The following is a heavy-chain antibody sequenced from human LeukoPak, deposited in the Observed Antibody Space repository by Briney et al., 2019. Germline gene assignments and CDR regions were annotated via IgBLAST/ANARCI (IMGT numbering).Heavy chain of an antibody. CDR1: GFTFTGHY. CDR2: IHAGRGDT. Sequence: ASVKVSCKASGFTFTGHYMHWVRQAPGQGLEWMGWIHAGRGDTNYAQKFQGRFTTTRDTSINTLFMELSSLRSDDTAVYYCARDENWGPDYWGQGTLVTVSS. CDR3: ARDENWGPDY. D-gene: IGHD7-27*01. J-gene: IGHJ4*02. V-gene: IGHV1-2*02.